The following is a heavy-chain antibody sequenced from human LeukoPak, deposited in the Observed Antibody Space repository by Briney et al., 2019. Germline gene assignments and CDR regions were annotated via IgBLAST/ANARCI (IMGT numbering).Heavy chain of an antibody. J-gene: IGHJ4*02. V-gene: IGHV4-34*01. CDR2: INRSGNT. D-gene: IGHD1/OR15-1a*01. CDR1: GGSFSGYY. CDR3: ARLNVLNNSVLHHFDR. Sequence: PSETLSLTCAVYGGSFSGYYWSWIRQPPGKGLVWIGEINRSGNTNYNPFLKSRVTISVGTSKNQFSLKLSSVTAADTAVYYCARLNVLNNSVLHHFDRWGQGTLVTVSS.